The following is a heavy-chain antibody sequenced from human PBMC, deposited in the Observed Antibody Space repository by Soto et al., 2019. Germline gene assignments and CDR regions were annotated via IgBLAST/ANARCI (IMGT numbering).Heavy chain of an antibody. CDR3: ARAGTYGSGTEVDY. CDR2: IYYSGST. Sequence: QVQLQESGPGLVKPSQTLSLTCTVSGGSISSGGYYWSWIRQHPGKGLEWIGYIYYSGSTYYNPSLKRRVTISVDTSKNQYCRKLSSVTAADTAVYYCARAGTYGSGTEVDYWGQGTLVTVST. D-gene: IGHD3-10*01. J-gene: IGHJ4*02. CDR1: GGSISSGGYY. V-gene: IGHV4-31*03.